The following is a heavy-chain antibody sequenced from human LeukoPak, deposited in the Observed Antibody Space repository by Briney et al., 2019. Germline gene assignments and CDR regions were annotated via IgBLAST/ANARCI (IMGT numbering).Heavy chain of an antibody. CDR3: ARVTSGLDY. Sequence: SETLSLTCTVSGGSIRSYYWSWIRQPPGKGLEWIGFIYFSGSTNYNPSLKSRVTISVDTSKNQFSLKLSSVTAADTAVYYCARVTSGLDYWGQGTLVTVSS. CDR1: GGSIRSYY. CDR2: IYFSGST. J-gene: IGHJ4*02. V-gene: IGHV4-59*01. D-gene: IGHD3-10*01.